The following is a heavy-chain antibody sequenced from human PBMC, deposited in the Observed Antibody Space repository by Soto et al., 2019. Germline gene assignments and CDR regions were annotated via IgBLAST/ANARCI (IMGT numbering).Heavy chain of an antibody. CDR3: ARHDGFSSGWIFDY. J-gene: IGHJ4*01. CDR2: IYYSGST. CDR1: GGSISRSSYY. Sequence: SETLSLTCTVSGGSISRSSYYWGWIRQPPGKGLEWIGSIYYSGSTYYNPSLKSRVTISVDTSKNQLSLKLRSVTAADTAVYYCARHDGFSSGWIFDYWGHGTLVTVSS. V-gene: IGHV4-39*01. D-gene: IGHD6-19*01.